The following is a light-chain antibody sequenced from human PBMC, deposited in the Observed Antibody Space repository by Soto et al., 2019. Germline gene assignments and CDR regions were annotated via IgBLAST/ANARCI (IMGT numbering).Light chain of an antibody. CDR2: RAS. CDR1: QSVSSN. CDR3: QQYNNWPPIT. V-gene: IGKV3-15*01. Sequence: ETVMTQSPDTLSLSPGESATLSCRASQSVSSNLAWYQWRPGQAPRLLIYRASTRAPGIPARFGGSGSGTEFTLTISSLQSEDFTVYYCQQYNNWPPITFGQGTRLEIK. J-gene: IGKJ5*01.